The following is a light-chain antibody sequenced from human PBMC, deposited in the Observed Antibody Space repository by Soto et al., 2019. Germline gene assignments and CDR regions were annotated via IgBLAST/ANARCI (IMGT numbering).Light chain of an antibody. CDR1: SSDVGSYNP. V-gene: IGLV2-23*01. J-gene: IGLJ3*02. CDR3: CSYAGSNNWV. CDR2: EGS. Sequence: QSVLTQPASVSGSPGQSITISCTGTSSDVGSYNPVSWYQQHPGNAPKLMIYEGSKRPSGVSNRFSGSKSGNTASLTISGLQAEDESDYFCCSYAGSNNWVFGGGTKLTVL.